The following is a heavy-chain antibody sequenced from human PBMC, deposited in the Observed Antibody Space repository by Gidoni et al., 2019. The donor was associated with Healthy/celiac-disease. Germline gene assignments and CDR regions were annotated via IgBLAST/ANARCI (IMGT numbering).Heavy chain of an antibody. J-gene: IGHJ4*02. Sequence: QVQLVESGGGVVQPGRSLRLSCAASGFTFSSYGMHWVRQAPGKGLEWVAVISYDGSNKYYADSVKGRFTISRDNSKNTLYLQMNSLRAEDTAVYYCAKDGGWLQEFDYWGQGTLVTVSS. CDR1: GFTFSSYG. CDR3: AKDGGWLQEFDY. V-gene: IGHV3-30*18. D-gene: IGHD3-16*01. CDR2: ISYDGSNK.